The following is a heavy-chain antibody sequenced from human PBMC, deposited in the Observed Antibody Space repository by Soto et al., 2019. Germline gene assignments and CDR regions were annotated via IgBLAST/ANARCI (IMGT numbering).Heavy chain of an antibody. J-gene: IGHJ6*02. CDR2: IYPGDSDS. CDR3: ARLSSYNYYYYGMDV. V-gene: IGHV5-51*01. CDR1: GYSFTSYW. D-gene: IGHD2-2*01. Sequence: ESLKISCKGSGYSFTSYWIGWVRQMPGKGLEWMGIIYPGDSDSRYSPSFQSQVTISADKSISTAYLQWSSLKASDTAMYYCARLSSYNYYYYGMDVWGQGTTVTVSS.